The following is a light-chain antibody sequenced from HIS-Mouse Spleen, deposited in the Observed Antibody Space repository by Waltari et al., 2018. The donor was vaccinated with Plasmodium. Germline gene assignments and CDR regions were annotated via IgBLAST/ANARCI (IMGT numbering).Light chain of an antibody. CDR2: EDS. CDR3: YSTDSSGNHRV. Sequence: SYELPQPPSVSVSPGQTARITCSGDALPKTYAYWYKQKSGQAPVLVNYEDSKRPSGIPERFAGSSSGTMATLTISGGQVEDEADYYCYSTDSSGNHRVFGGGTKLTVL. CDR1: ALPKTY. J-gene: IGLJ3*02. V-gene: IGLV3-10*01.